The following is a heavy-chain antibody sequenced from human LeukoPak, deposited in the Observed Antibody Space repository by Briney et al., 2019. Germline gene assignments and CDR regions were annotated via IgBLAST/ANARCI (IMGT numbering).Heavy chain of an antibody. D-gene: IGHD3-3*01. CDR3: ARGDFGVVNEYFQH. J-gene: IGHJ1*01. Sequence: VASVKVSCKASGGTFSSYAISWVRQAPGQGLEWMGGIIPIFGTANYAQKFQGRVTITTDESTSTAYMELSSLRSEDTAVYYCARGDFGVVNEYFQHWGQGTLVTVSS. V-gene: IGHV1-69*05. CDR1: GGTFSSYA. CDR2: IIPIFGTA.